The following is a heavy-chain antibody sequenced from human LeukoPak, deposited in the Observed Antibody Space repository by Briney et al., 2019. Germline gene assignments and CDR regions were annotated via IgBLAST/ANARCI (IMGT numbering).Heavy chain of an antibody. CDR2: IKQDASDK. CDR3: AKYSGRQGVEY. D-gene: IGHD1-26*01. CDR1: GFSFSDYW. J-gene: IGHJ4*02. V-gene: IGHV3-7*02. Sequence: GGSLRLSCAASGFSFSDYWMSWVRQAPGKGLEWVANIKQDASDKCYADSVKGRFSVSRDNAKNSLYLQMNSLRAEDTAVYYCAKYSGRQGVEYWGQGTLVTVSS.